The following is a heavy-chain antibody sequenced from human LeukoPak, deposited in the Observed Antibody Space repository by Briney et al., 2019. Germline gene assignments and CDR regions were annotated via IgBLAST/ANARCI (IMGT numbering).Heavy chain of an antibody. J-gene: IGHJ4*02. Sequence: GGAPRLSCAASGITFRCDGMHWGRPAPGKGGNWVAFIRYDGSEEYYADSVKGRFTISRDNSKKTLYLQMNSLRAEDTAVYYCAKGYTYTFDYFDSWGQGTLVTVSS. D-gene: IGHD5-18*01. CDR1: GITFRCDG. CDR3: AKGYTYTFDYFDS. V-gene: IGHV3-30*02. CDR2: IRYDGSEE.